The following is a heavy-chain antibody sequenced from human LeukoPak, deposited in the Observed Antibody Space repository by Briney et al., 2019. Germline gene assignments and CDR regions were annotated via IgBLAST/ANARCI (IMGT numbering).Heavy chain of an antibody. CDR3: AKDVEMATTELNLSLGYGMDV. Sequence: GGALRLSCAASGFTFGDYAMHWVRQAPGEGLEGVSGISWNSGSIGYADYVKGRFTISRDNAKNSLYLQMNSLRAEDTALYYCAKDVEMATTELNLSLGYGMDVWGQGTTVTVSS. CDR2: ISWNSGSI. D-gene: IGHD5-24*01. CDR1: GFTFGDYA. V-gene: IGHV3-9*01. J-gene: IGHJ6*02.